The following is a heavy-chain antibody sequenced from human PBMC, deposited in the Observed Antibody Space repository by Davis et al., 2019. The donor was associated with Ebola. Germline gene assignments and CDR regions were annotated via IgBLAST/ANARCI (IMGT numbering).Heavy chain of an antibody. V-gene: IGHV3-30*18. CDR2: ISYDGSNK. D-gene: IGHD3-10*01. CDR3: AKRLWFGELTHYYGMDV. CDR1: GFTFSRYW. J-gene: IGHJ6*02. Sequence: GGSLRLSCAASGFTFSRYWMSWVRQAPGKGLEWVAVISYDGSNKYYADSVKGRFTISRDNSKNTLYLQMNSLRAEDTAVYYCAKRLWFGELTHYYGMDVWGQGTTVTVSS.